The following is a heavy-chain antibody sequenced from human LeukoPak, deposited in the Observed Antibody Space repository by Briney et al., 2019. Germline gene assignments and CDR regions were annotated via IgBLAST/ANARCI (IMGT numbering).Heavy chain of an antibody. V-gene: IGHV3-23*01. Sequence: GGSLRLSCAASRFTFSNYAMSWVRQAPGKGLEWVSVISGSGGTTYYADSVKGRFTISRDNSKNTLYLQMNSLRAEDTAVYYCAKGSARYCTNGVCYVDYWGQGTLVTVSS. CDR1: RFTFSNYA. CDR2: ISGSGGTT. CDR3: AKGSARYCTNGVCYVDY. D-gene: IGHD2-8*01. J-gene: IGHJ4*02.